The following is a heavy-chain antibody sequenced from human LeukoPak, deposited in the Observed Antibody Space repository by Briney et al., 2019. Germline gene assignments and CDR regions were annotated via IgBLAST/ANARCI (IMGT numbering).Heavy chain of an antibody. CDR1: GFAFGSYA. Sequence: GGSLRLSCEASGFAFGSYAMHWVRQAPGRGLEWVAVISHDGDNTNSGESVRGRFTLSRDNLKNTLYLQMNSLRGEDTALYYCARVQWEIPLVAAFDIWGQGTTVTVSS. CDR2: ISHDGDNT. D-gene: IGHD1-26*01. J-gene: IGHJ3*02. V-gene: IGHV3-30-3*01. CDR3: ARVQWEIPLVAAFDI.